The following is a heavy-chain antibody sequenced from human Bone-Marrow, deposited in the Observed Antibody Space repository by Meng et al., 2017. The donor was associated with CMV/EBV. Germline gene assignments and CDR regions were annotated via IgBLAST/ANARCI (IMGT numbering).Heavy chain of an antibody. CDR2: INPNSGGT. Sequence: ASVKVSCKASGYTFTGYYMHWVRQAPGQGLEWMGWINPNSGGTNYAQKFQGRVTMTRNTSISTAYMELSSLRSEDTAVYYCASQGGGWYSVGDDAFDIWGQGTMVTVSS. J-gene: IGHJ3*02. V-gene: IGHV1-2*02. D-gene: IGHD6-19*01. CDR3: ASQGGGWYSVGDDAFDI. CDR1: GYTFTGYY.